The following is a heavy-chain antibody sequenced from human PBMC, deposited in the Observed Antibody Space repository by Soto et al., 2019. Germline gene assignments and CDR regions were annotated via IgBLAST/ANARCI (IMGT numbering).Heavy chain of an antibody. V-gene: IGHV4-4*02. CDR3: ARVGYSSSFPFDY. Sequence: PSETLSLTCAVSGGYISSSNWWSWVRQPPGKGLEWIGEIYHSGSTNYNPSLKSRVTISVDKSKNQFSLKLSSVTAADTAVYYCARVGYSSSFPFDYWGQGTLVTVSS. J-gene: IGHJ4*02. D-gene: IGHD6-6*01. CDR1: GGYISSSNW. CDR2: IYHSGST.